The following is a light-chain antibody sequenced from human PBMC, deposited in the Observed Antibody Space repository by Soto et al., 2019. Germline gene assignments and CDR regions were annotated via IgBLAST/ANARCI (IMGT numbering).Light chain of an antibody. J-gene: IGKJ4*01. CDR2: GAS. V-gene: IGKV3-11*01. CDR1: QSVDSY. CDR3: QRRSNWLT. Sequence: EIILTQFPATLSLSPGERATLSCRASQSVDSYLAWYQQKPGQAPRLLIYGASNRATGIPTRFSGSGSGTDFTLTISSLEPEDFAVYYCQRRSNWLTFGGGTKVDIK.